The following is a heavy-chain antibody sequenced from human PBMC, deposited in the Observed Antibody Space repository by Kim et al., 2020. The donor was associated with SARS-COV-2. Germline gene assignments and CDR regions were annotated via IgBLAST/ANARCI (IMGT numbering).Heavy chain of an antibody. CDR1: GYTFTDYA. V-gene: IGHV1-3*01. CDR3: AREGHEGGYLT. CDR2: INAGNGNT. Sequence: ASVNVSCKASGYTFTDYAIHWVRQAPGQRFEWMGWINAGNGNTRYSQKFQGRLTITRDTSASTAYMELNSLRSEDTAVYYCAREGHEGGYLTWGQGTMVTVSS. D-gene: IGHD3-22*01. J-gene: IGHJ3*01.